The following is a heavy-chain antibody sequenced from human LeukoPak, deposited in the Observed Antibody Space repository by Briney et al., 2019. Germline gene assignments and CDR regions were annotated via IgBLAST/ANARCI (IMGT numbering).Heavy chain of an antibody. Sequence: SETLSLTCTVSGGSVSSGSYYWSWIRQPPGKGLEWIGYIYYSGSTNYNPSLKSRVTISVDTSKNQFSLKLSSVTAADTAVYYCAGGYNVQSPIDYWGQGTLVTVSS. CDR3: AGGYNVQSPIDY. V-gene: IGHV4-61*01. J-gene: IGHJ4*02. CDR2: IYYSGST. D-gene: IGHD5-24*01. CDR1: GGSVSSGSYY.